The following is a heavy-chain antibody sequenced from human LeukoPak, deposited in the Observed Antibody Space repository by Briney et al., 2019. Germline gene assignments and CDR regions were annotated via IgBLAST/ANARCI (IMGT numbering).Heavy chain of an antibody. CDR3: ANDLSGSYDY. CDR2: IRYDGSNK. CDR1: GFTFSSYG. D-gene: IGHD1-26*01. J-gene: IGHJ4*02. V-gene: IGHV3-30*02. Sequence: GGPLRLSCAASGFTFSSYGMHWVRQAPGKGLEWVAFIRYDGSNKYYADSVKGRFTISRDNSKNTLYLQMNSLRAEDTAVYYCANDLSGSYDYWGQGTLVTVSS.